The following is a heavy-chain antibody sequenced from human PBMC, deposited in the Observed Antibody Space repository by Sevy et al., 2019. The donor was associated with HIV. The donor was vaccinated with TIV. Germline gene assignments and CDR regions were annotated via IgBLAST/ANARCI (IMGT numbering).Heavy chain of an antibody. J-gene: IGHJ4*02. V-gene: IGHV3-23*01. CDR2: IRGSGGST. Sequence: GGSLRLSCAASGFTFSGYAMSWVRQAPGKGLEWVSSIRGSGGSTYYADSVKGRFTISRDSSKSTLFLQMNSLRDEDTAVYYCAKVPIEAWVYDYVWGSYSPYYFDYWGQGTLVTVSS. CDR1: GFTFSGYA. CDR3: AKVPIEAWVYDYVWGSYSPYYFDY. D-gene: IGHD3-16*01.